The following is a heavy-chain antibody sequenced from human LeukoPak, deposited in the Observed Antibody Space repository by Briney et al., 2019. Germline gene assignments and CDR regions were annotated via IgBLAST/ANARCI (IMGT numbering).Heavy chain of an antibody. V-gene: IGHV1-69*01. J-gene: IGHJ6*03. Sequence: ASVKVSCKASGGTFSSYAISWVRQAPGRGLEWMGGIIPIFGTANYAQKFQGRVTITADESTSTAYMELSSLRSEDTAVYYCARGPVSGYDNYYYYYYMDVWGKGTTVTVSS. CDR2: IIPIFGTA. CDR3: ARGPVSGYDNYYYYYYMDV. CDR1: GGTFSSYA. D-gene: IGHD5-12*01.